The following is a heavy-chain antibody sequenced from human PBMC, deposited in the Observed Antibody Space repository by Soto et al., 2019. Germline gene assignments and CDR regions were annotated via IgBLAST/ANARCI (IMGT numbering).Heavy chain of an antibody. CDR1: GFIFSQYG. V-gene: IGHV3-48*01. D-gene: IGHD2-21*01. CDR2: IRSSSTT. CDR3: AREVGHIDS. Sequence: EVQLVESGGGSVLPGGSLRLSCTASGFIFSQYGLNWVRQAPGKGLEWVAFIRSSSTTEYADSVRGRFTISRDNAKNSMYLQMNSLRSEDTAMYYCAREVGHIDSWGQGTLVTVSS. J-gene: IGHJ4*02.